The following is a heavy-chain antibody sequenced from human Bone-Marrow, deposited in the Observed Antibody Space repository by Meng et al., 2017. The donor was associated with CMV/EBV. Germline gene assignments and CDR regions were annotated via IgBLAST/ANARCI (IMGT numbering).Heavy chain of an antibody. CDR2: ISYDGSSK. CDR3: ARGEQISRS. J-gene: IGHJ5*02. CDR1: GFTFSSYA. V-gene: IGHV3-30-3*01. D-gene: IGHD1/OR15-1a*01. Sequence: GGSLRLSCAASGFTFSSYAMHWVRQAPGKGLEWVAVISYDGSSKYYADSVKGRFTISRDNSRNTLYLQMNSLRAEDTAVYYCARGEQISRSWGQGTLVTVPS.